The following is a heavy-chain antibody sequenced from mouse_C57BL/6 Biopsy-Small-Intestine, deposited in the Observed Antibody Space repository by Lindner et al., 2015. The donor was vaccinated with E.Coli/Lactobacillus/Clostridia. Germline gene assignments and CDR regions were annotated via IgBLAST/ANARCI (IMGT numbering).Heavy chain of an antibody. J-gene: IGHJ3*01. CDR3: VREFQEATGRTVYFLY. CDR1: GYNFPSYG. Sequence: SVKVSCKASGYNFPSYGLSWVRQAPGQGLEWMGWISAYNGDTRYAQKFQGRVSLTRDTSTSTAYMELRSLRSDDTAVYYCVREFQEATGRTVYFLYWGQGTLVTVS. D-gene: IGHD3-1*01. V-gene: IGHV1-20*01. CDR2: ISAYNGDT.